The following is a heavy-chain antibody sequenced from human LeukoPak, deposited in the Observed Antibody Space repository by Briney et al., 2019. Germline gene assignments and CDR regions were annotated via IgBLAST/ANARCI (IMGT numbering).Heavy chain of an antibody. CDR1: GGSISSSSYY. Sequence: SETLSLTCTVSGGSISSSSYYWGWIRQPPGKGLEWIGSIYYSGSTYYNPSLKSRVTISVDTSKNQFSLKLSSVTAADTAVYYCARQKGSGSYYTRGDAFDIWGQGTMVTVSS. J-gene: IGHJ3*02. V-gene: IGHV4-39*07. D-gene: IGHD3-10*01. CDR2: IYYSGST. CDR3: ARQKGSGSYYTRGDAFDI.